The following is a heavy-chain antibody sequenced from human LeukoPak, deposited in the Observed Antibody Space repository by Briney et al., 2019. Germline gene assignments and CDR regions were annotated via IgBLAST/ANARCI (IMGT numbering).Heavy chain of an antibody. J-gene: IGHJ4*02. CDR2: ITISSRYI. V-gene: IGHV3-21*01. CDR3: ARDFEERGFFVADFDY. Sequence: GGSLRLSCAASGFTFSSYTMNWVRQAPGKGLEWVSSITISSRYIYHADSVKGRFTISRDNAKNSLYLQMDSLRADDTAVYYCARDFEERGFFVADFDYWGQGALVTVSS. CDR1: GFTFSSYT. D-gene: IGHD1-1*01.